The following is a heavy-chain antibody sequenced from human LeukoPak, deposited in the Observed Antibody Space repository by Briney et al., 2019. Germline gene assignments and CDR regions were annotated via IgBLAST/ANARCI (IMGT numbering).Heavy chain of an antibody. CDR1: GYTFTSYG. V-gene: IGHV1-18*03. CDR3: ARDLPRWNYECDAFDM. CDR2: ISAYNGNT. D-gene: IGHD3-3*01. J-gene: IGHJ3*02. Sequence: ASVKVSCKASGYTFTSYGISWVRQAPGQGLEWMGWISAYNGNTNYAQKLQGRVTMTTDTSTSTAYMELRSLRPDDMAVYYCARDLPRWNYECDAFDMWGRGTMVTVSS.